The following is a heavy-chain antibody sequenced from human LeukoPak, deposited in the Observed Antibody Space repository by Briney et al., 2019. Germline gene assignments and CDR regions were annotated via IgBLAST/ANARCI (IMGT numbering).Heavy chain of an antibody. CDR1: GYSFTSYW. V-gene: IGHV5-51*01. Sequence: GESLKISCKGSGYSFTSYWIGWVRQMPGKGLEWMGIIYPGDSDTRCSPSFQGQVTISADKSISTAYLQWSSLKASDTAMYYCAGDVYYDSSGYYPSAFDIWGQGTTVTVSS. J-gene: IGHJ3*02. D-gene: IGHD3-22*01. CDR2: IYPGDSDT. CDR3: AGDVYYDSSGYYPSAFDI.